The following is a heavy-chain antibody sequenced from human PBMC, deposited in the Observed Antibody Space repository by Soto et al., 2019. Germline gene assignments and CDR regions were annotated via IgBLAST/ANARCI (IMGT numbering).Heavy chain of an antibody. V-gene: IGHV3-33*01. CDR2: IWYDGSNK. Sequence: GGSLRLSCAASGFTFSSYGMHWVRQAPGKGLEWVAVIWYDGSNKYYADSVKGRFTISRDNSKDTLYLQMNSLRAEDTAVYYFARARGYCSSTTCYPYGMDVWGQGTTVTVSS. CDR1: GFTFSSYG. CDR3: ARARGYCSSTTCYPYGMDV. D-gene: IGHD2-2*01. J-gene: IGHJ6*02.